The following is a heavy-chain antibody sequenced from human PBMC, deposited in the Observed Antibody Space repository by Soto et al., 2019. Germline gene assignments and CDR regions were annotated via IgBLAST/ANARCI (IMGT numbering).Heavy chain of an antibody. CDR2: IYPSDSDT. CDR1: GYIFTTYW. D-gene: IGHD4-17*01. CDR3: ARLTATVTTGFDY. V-gene: IGHV5-51*01. J-gene: IGHJ4*02. Sequence: PGESLKISCKASGYIFTTYWIGWVRQMPGKGLEWMGIIYPSDSDTRYSPSFQGQVTISADKSFNIAYLQWSSLKASDSAMYYCARLTATVTTGFDYWGQGTLVKSPQ.